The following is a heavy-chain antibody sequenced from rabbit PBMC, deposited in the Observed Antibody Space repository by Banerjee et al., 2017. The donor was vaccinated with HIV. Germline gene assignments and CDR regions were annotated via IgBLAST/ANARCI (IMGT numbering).Heavy chain of an antibody. D-gene: IGHD6-1*01. Sequence: QSLEESGGDLVKPEGSLTITCTASGFSFNNNYWMCWVRQAPGKGLEWIACIYAGGSGSAYYADWTKGRFTISKTSSTTVTLQMTSLTAADTATHFCARTVMEGGGAGFLYFKLWGPGTLVTVS. J-gene: IGHJ4*01. V-gene: IGHV1S40*01. CDR3: ARTVMEGGGAGFLYFKL. CDR1: GFSFNNNYW. CDR2: IYAGGSGSA.